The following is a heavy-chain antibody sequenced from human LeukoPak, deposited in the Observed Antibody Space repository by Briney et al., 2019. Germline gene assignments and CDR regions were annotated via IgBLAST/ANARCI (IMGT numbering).Heavy chain of an antibody. D-gene: IGHD1-26*01. V-gene: IGHV1-8*01. J-gene: IGHJ3*02. CDR3: ARGSEWELLKVAFDI. CDR1: GYTFTSYD. Sequence: ASVKVSCKASGYTFTSYDINWVGQATGQGREWMGWMNPKSGNTGYAQKFQGRVTITRNTSITTAYMELSSLRSEATAVYYCARGSEWELLKVAFDIWGQGTMVTVSS. CDR2: MNPKSGNT.